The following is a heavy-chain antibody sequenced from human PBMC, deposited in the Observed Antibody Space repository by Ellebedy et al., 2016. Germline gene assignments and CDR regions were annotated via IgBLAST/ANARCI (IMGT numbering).Heavy chain of an antibody. J-gene: IGHJ4*02. V-gene: IGHV3-9*01. Sequence: GGSLRLXCAASGFTFDDYSMHWVRQAPGKGLEWVSGISWNSGNMDYADSVKGRFSISRENAKNSLYLQMTSLRPDDTAFYYCAKDMGRFLEWDDNYFDSWGQGTLVTVSS. CDR1: GFTFDDYS. CDR2: ISWNSGNM. CDR3: AKDMGRFLEWDDNYFDS. D-gene: IGHD3-3*01.